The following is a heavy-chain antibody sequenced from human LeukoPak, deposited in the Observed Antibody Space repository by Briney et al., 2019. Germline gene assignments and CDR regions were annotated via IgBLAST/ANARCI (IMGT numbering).Heavy chain of an antibody. CDR1: GFTFSSYE. D-gene: IGHD6-19*01. J-gene: IGHJ4*02. CDR3: ARVPIAVAPFDY. Sequence: SGGSLRLSCAASGFTFSSYEMNWVRQAPGKGLEWVSYISSSGSTIYYADSVKGRFTISRDNAKNSLYLQMNSLRAEDTAVYYCARVPIAVAPFDYWGQGTLVTVSS. CDR2: ISSSGSTI. V-gene: IGHV3-48*03.